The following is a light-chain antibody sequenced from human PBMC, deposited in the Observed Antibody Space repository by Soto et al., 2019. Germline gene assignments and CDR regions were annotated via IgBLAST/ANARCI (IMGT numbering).Light chain of an antibody. J-gene: IGKJ4*01. CDR3: QQGDSFPLT. CDR1: QGIGSW. Sequence: DIQMTQSPSSVSASVGDRVTITCRASQGIGSWLAWFQQKPGEAPRLLIYAASSLHSGVPSRFSGSGSGTDFTLTTTSLQPEDCATYYCQQGDSFPLTFGGGTKVEIK. V-gene: IGKV1-12*01. CDR2: AAS.